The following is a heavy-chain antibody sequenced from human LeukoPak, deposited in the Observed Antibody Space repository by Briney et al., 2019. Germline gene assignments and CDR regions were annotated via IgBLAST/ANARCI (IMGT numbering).Heavy chain of an antibody. V-gene: IGHV3-23*01. CDR2: ISGSGGST. CDR3: AKRDVAYCSSTSCYPQFDY. CDR1: GFTVSSNY. D-gene: IGHD2-2*01. Sequence: GGSLRLSCAASGFTVSSNYMSWVRQAPGKGLEWVSAISGSGGSTYYADSVKGRFTISRDNSKNTLYLQMNSLRAEDTAVYYCAKRDVAYCSSTSCYPQFDYWGQGTLVTVSS. J-gene: IGHJ4*02.